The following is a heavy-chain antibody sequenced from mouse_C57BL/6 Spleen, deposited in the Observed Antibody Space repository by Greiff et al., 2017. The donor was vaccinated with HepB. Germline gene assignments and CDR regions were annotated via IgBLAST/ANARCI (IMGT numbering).Heavy chain of an antibody. D-gene: IGHD1-1*01. CDR2: IYPGDGDT. V-gene: IGHV1-82*01. Sequence: VQLQQSGPELVKPGASVKISCKASGYAFSSSWMNWVKQRPGKGLEWIGRIYPGDGDTNYNGKFKGKATLTADKSSSTAYMQLSSLTSEDSAVYFCARTVITTVFDYWGQGTTLTVSS. CDR1: GYAFSSSW. CDR3: ARTVITTVFDY. J-gene: IGHJ2*01.